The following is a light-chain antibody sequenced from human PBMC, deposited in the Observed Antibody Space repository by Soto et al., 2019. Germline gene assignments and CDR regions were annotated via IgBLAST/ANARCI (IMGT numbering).Light chain of an antibody. V-gene: IGKV3-15*01. CDR1: QSVGSSH. Sequence: EIVLTQSPCTLSLSPGERATLSCRASQSVGSSHLAWYQQKPGQAPRLLIYGASSRAAGIAARFSGSGSGTEFTLTISSLQSEDSAVYYCQQYVHWPPGEFGQGTKVDIK. CDR3: QQYVHWPPGE. J-gene: IGKJ1*01. CDR2: GAS.